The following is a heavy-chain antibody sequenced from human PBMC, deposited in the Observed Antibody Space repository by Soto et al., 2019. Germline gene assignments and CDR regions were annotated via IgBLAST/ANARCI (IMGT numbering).Heavy chain of an antibody. CDR2: ISWNSGNI. Sequence: PGGSLRLSCAASGFTFDDYAMYWVRQVLGKGLEWVSSISWNSGNIGYADSVKGRFTISRDDSKNTLYLQMNSLKTEDTAVYYCTTRPPYYSKGFLDYWGQGTLVTVSS. D-gene: IGHD3-10*01. CDR1: GFTFDDYA. V-gene: IGHV3-9*01. CDR3: TTRPPYYSKGFLDY. J-gene: IGHJ4*02.